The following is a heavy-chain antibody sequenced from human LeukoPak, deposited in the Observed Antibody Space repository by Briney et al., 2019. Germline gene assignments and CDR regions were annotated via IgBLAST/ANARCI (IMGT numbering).Heavy chain of an antibody. D-gene: IGHD5-12*01. CDR2: ISAYNGNT. V-gene: IGHV1-18*01. CDR1: GYTFTSYG. Sequence: GASVKVSCKASGYTFTSYGISWVRQAPGQGLEWMGWISAYNGNTNYAQKLQGRVTMTTDTSTSTAYMELRSLRSDDTAVYYCAREDSGYPPAYFDYWGQGTLVTVSS. J-gene: IGHJ4*02. CDR3: AREDSGYPPAYFDY.